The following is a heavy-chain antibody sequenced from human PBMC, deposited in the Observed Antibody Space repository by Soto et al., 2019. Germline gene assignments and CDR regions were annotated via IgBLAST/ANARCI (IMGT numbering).Heavy chain of an antibody. J-gene: IGHJ4*02. V-gene: IGHV4-31*02. Sequence: TLSLTCSVSGDSMSTGGDYWTWIRQHPGKGLEWIGHIYTTGTTYYSPSLKSQVTMSIDKSSNRFSLNLNSVTAADTAVYYCSRGRGSTPLRDWGPGALVTVSS. CDR3: SRGRGSTPLRD. CDR2: IYTTGTT. D-gene: IGHD6-13*01. CDR1: GDSMSTGGDY.